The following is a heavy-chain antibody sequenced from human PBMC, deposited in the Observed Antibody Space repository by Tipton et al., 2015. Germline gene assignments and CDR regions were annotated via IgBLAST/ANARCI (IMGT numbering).Heavy chain of an antibody. CDR2: IYYSGST. Sequence: LRLSCTVSGGSISRSSYYWGWIRQPPGKGLEWIGSIYYSGSTYYNPSLKSRVTISVATSKNQFSLKLSSVTAADTAVYYCARHRPYSSSGADYFDYWGQGTLVTVSS. D-gene: IGHD6-6*01. V-gene: IGHV4-39*01. CDR1: GGSISRSSYY. CDR3: ARHRPYSSSGADYFDY. J-gene: IGHJ4*02.